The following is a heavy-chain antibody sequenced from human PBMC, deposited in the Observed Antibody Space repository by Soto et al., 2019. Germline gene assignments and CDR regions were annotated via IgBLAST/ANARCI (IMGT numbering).Heavy chain of an antibody. CDR3: ATGVESSGWYYMDV. J-gene: IGHJ6*03. CDR2: INAGNGDT. Sequence: ASVKVSCKASEYTFINYPMQWVRPAPGQRLEWMGWINAGNGDTEYPQKFQVRVTITRDTSASTAYMDLSSLRSEDTAVFYCATGVESSGWYYMDVWGKGTTVTVSS. CDR1: EYTFINYP. V-gene: IGHV1-3*01. D-gene: IGHD6-19*01.